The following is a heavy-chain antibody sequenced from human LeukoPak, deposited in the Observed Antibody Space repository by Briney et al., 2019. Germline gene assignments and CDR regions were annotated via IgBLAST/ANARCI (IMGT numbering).Heavy chain of an antibody. CDR1: GYSISSGYY. Sequence: PETLSLTCAVSGYSISSGYYWGWIRQPPGKGLEWIGSIHHSGSTYYNPSLKSRVTISVDTSKNQFSLKLSSVTAADTAVYYCARATSSGWPNFDYWGQGTLVTVSS. CDR2: IHHSGST. D-gene: IGHD6-19*01. V-gene: IGHV4-38-2*01. CDR3: ARATSSGWPNFDY. J-gene: IGHJ4*02.